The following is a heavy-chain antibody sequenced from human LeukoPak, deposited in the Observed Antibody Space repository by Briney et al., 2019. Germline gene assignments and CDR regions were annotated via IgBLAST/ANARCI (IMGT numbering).Heavy chain of an antibody. CDR1: GLIFDDYA. CDR2: ISWDGGST. V-gene: IGHV3-43*02. J-gene: IGHJ4*02. CDR3: AKDSRDGYSLDY. Sequence: GGSLRLSCAASGLIFDDYAMHWVRQAPGKGLEWVSLISWDGGSTYYADSVKGRFTISRDNSKNSLYLQMNSLRTEDTALYYCAKDSRDGYSLDYWGQGTLVTVSS. D-gene: IGHD5-24*01.